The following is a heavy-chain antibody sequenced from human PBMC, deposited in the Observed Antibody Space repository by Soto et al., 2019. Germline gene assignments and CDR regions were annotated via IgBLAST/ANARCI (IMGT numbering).Heavy chain of an antibody. CDR3: VADGYGDYEGY. D-gene: IGHD4-17*01. Sequence: ASVKVSCKASGYTFTYRYLHWVRQAPGQALEWMGWITPFNGNTNYAQKFQDRVTITRDRSMSTAYMELSSLRSEDTAMYYCVADGYGDYEGYWGQGTLVTVSS. CDR2: ITPFNGNT. V-gene: IGHV1-45*02. CDR1: GYTFTYRY. J-gene: IGHJ4*02.